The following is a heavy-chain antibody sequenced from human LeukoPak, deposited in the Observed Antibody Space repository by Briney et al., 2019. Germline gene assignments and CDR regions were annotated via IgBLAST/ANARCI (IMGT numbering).Heavy chain of an antibody. CDR1: GFTFSTYV. CDR2: ISSSGDRT. Sequence: GESLRLSCAASGFTFSTYVMSWVRQAPGKGLEWVSTISSSGDRTYYADSVKGRFTITRDNSKNILFLQMNNLRAEDTAVYSCGKDLPNIFIFGAFQHWGQGSLVTVSS. V-gene: IGHV3-23*01. CDR3: GKDLPNIFIFGAFQH. D-gene: IGHD3/OR15-3a*01. J-gene: IGHJ1*01.